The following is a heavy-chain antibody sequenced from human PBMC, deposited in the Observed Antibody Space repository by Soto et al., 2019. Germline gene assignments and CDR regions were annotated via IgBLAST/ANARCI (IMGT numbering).Heavy chain of an antibody. CDR1: GFTFSSYA. Sequence: GGSLRLSCAASGFTFSSYALSWVRQAPGKGLEWGSAISGSGGSTYYADSVKGRFTISRDNSKNTLYLQMNSLRAEDTAVYYCAETYSLGYCSSTSCPPGYYFDYWGQGTLVTVSS. CDR2: ISGSGGST. V-gene: IGHV3-23*01. D-gene: IGHD2-2*01. J-gene: IGHJ4*02. CDR3: AETYSLGYCSSTSCPPGYYFDY.